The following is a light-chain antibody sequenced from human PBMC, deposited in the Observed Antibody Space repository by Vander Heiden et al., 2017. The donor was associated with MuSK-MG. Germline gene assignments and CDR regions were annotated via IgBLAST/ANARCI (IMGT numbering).Light chain of an antibody. CDR1: FHNFGLHKD. V-gene: IGLV2-14*03. CDR3: SSFSGVSGLV. J-gene: IGLJ2*01. Sequence: QPALTQPASVSGSPGQSITISCTGDFHNFGLHKDVSWYQDHPTKGRKLLIYDVNHRPSGVSHRFSGSTSGNTASLTISGLQPDDEADYFCSSFSGVSGLVFGEGTKLTV. CDR2: DVN.